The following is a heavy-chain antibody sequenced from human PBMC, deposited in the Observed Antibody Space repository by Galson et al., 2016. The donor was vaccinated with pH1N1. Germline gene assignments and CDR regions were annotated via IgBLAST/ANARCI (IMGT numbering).Heavy chain of an antibody. Sequence: SETLSLTCSVSGVSISGYYWGWIRQSPGKGLDYVGYIYYNGHTNYSPSLKSRVTMSLDMSTNQFSLKLTSVTAADTAVYFCARSGSGYGSDAFDMWGQGTTVTV. V-gene: IGHV4-59*01. CDR2: IYYNGHT. D-gene: IGHD2-15*01. CDR1: GVSISGYY. J-gene: IGHJ3*02. CDR3: ARSGSGYGSDAFDM.